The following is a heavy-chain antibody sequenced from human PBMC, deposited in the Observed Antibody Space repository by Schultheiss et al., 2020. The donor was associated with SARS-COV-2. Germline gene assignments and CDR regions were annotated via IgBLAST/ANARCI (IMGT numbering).Heavy chain of an antibody. V-gene: IGHV1-69*13. CDR2: IIPIFGTA. Sequence: SVKVSCKASGGTFSSYAISWVRQAPGQGLEWMGGIIPIFGTANYAQKFQGRVTITADESTSTAYMELSSLRSDDTAVYYCARGTQLVSLDYWGQGTLVTVSS. CDR3: ARGTQLVSLDY. CDR1: GGTFSSYA. J-gene: IGHJ4*02. D-gene: IGHD6-13*01.